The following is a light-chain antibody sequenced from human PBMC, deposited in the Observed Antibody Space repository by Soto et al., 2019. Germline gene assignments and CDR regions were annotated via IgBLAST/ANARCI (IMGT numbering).Light chain of an antibody. CDR3: QQYNSYSLLT. CDR1: QSVGSK. V-gene: IGKV3-15*01. CDR2: DAS. J-gene: IGKJ5*01. Sequence: EIVMTQSPGTLSVSPWERVTLSCRASQSVGSKLVWYQRKPGQAPRLLIYDASTRATGMPGRFSGSGSGTEFTLTISSLQPDDFATYYCQQYNSYSLLTFGGGTRLEIK.